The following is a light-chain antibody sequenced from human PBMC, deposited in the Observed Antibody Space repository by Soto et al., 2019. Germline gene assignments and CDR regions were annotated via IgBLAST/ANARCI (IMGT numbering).Light chain of an antibody. Sequence: DIQMTQSPSTLSASVEDRVTIACRASQSISTWLAWYQQKPGKAPNLLIFDASSLESGVPSRFSGSGSGTEFTLTISSLQPDDFATYCCQQYNSYPLTFGGGTKVDIK. V-gene: IGKV1-5*01. CDR2: DAS. CDR3: QQYNSYPLT. J-gene: IGKJ4*01. CDR1: QSISTW.